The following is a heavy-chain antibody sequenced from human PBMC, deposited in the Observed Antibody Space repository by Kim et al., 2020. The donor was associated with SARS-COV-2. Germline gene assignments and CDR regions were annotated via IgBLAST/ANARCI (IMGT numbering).Heavy chain of an antibody. D-gene: IGHD2-15*01. V-gene: IGHV1-18*01. J-gene: IGHJ5*02. CDR1: GYTFTSYG. CDR2: ISAYNGNT. CDR3: AREVPSDIANWFDP. Sequence: ASVKVSCKASGYTFTSYGISWVRQAPGQGLEWMGWISAYNGNTNYAQKLQGRVTMTTDTSTSTAYMELRGLRSDDTAVYYCAREVPSDIANWFDPSGQGTLVTVSS.